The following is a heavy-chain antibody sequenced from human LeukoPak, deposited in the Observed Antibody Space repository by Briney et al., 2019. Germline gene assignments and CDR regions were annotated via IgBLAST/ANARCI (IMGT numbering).Heavy chain of an antibody. J-gene: IGHJ4*02. CDR1: GGSISSYY. V-gene: IGHV4-59*01. Sequence: PSETLSLTXTVSGGSISSYYWSWIRQPPGKGLEWIGYIYYSGSTNYNPSLKSRVTISVDTSKNQFSLKLSSVTAADTAVYYCARYSGSYALFDYWGQGTLVTVSS. CDR2: IYYSGST. D-gene: IGHD1-26*01. CDR3: ARYSGSYALFDY.